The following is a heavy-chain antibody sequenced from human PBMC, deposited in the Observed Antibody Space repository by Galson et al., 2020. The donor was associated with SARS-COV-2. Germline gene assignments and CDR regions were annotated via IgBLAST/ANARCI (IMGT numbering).Heavy chain of an antibody. CDR3: ARDFDPTLLGVVTVPRY. V-gene: IGHV1-18*01. J-gene: IGHJ4*02. Sequence: ASVKVSCKASGYTFTTYGITWVRQAPGQGLEWMGWTSDYNGNTNYAQKFQCRITMTTDTSANTGYRELKSLRSDDTAVYYCARDFDPTLLGVVTVPRYWGQENLVTVSS. CDR1: GYTFTTYG. CDR2: TSDYNGNT. D-gene: IGHD3-3*01.